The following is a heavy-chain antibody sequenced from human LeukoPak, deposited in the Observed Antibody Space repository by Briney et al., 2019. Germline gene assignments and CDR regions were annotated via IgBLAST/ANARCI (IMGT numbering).Heavy chain of an antibody. Sequence: PGGSLRLSCAASGFTFSSYWMHWVRQTPGKGLLWVSRINTDESSTSYADSVKGRFTISRDNSKNTLYLQMNSLRAEDTAVYYCAKEPRRSWYFDLWGRGTLVTVSS. V-gene: IGHV3-74*01. CDR3: AKEPRRSWYFDL. D-gene: IGHD1-14*01. CDR1: GFTFSSYW. CDR2: INTDESST. J-gene: IGHJ2*01.